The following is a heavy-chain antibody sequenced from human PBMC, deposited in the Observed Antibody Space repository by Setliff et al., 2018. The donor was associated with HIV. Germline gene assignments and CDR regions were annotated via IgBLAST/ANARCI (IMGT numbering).Heavy chain of an antibody. V-gene: IGHV1-24*01. Sequence: ASVKVSCKVSGIAVTESSIHWVRQTPERGLEWMGGIEPEDGKRVDTQKFQGRVTISSDTSTNIGYMALSSLRPEDTAMYYCTTGTGYGLFEHWGQGTPVTVSS. CDR1: GIAVTESS. D-gene: IGHD6-25*01. CDR3: TTGTGYGLFEH. CDR2: IEPEDGKR. J-gene: IGHJ4*02.